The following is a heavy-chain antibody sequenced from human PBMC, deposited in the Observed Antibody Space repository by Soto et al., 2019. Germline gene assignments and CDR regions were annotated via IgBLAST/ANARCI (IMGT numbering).Heavy chain of an antibody. D-gene: IGHD3-16*02. CDR2: IYYSGST. Sequence: QVQLQESGPGLVKPSQTLSLTCTVSGGSISSGGYYWSWIRQHPGKGLEWIGYIYYSGSTYYNPSLKSRVTISVDSSKNQFSLKLSSVTAADTAVYYCARHHPWGSYPRVFDYWGQGTLVTVSS. CDR1: GGSISSGGYY. J-gene: IGHJ4*02. V-gene: IGHV4-31*03. CDR3: ARHHPWGSYPRVFDY.